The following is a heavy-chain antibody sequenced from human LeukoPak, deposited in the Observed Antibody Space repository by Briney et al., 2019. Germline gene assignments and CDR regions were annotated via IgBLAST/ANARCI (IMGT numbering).Heavy chain of an antibody. V-gene: IGHV7-4-1*02. J-gene: IGHJ4*02. CDR1: GYTFTSYA. CDR3: ATRDNSYGYDYFDH. D-gene: IGHD5-18*01. Sequence: ASVKVSCKPSGYTFTSYAMNWVRQAPGQGLEWMGWINTNTGNPTYAQGFTGRFVFSLDTSVSTAYLQISSLKAEDSAVYYCATRDNSYGYDYFDHWGQGTLVTVSS. CDR2: INTNTGNP.